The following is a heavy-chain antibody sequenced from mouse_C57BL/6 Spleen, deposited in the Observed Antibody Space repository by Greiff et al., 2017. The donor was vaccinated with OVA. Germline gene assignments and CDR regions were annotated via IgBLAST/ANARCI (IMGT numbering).Heavy chain of an antibody. D-gene: IGHD3-2*02. J-gene: IGHJ4*01. Sequence: VQLQQSGAELARPGASVKLSCKASGYTFTSYGISWVKQRTGQGLEWIGEIYPRSGNTYYNEKFKGKATLTADKSSSTAYMELRSLTSEDSAVYFCARQLRPYAMDYWGQGTSVTVSS. V-gene: IGHV1-81*01. CDR3: ARQLRPYAMDY. CDR1: GYTFTSYG. CDR2: IYPRSGNT.